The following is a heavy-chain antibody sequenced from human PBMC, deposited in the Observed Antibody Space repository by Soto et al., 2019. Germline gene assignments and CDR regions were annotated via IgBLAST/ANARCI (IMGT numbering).Heavy chain of an antibody. J-gene: IGHJ4*02. CDR1: GGSVSSGSYY. D-gene: IGHD4-4*01. CDR2: IYYSGST. V-gene: IGHV4-61*01. Sequence: SETLSLTCTVSGGSVSSGSYYWSWIRQPPGKGLEWIGYIYYSGSTNYNPSLKSRVTISVDTSKNQFSLKLSSVTAADTAVYYCARDIGEGGTTVTTGWGQGTLVTVSS. CDR3: ARDIGEGGTTVTTG.